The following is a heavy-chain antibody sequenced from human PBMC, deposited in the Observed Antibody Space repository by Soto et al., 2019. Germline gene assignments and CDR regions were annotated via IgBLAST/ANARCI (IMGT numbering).Heavy chain of an antibody. V-gene: IGHV4-59*01. J-gene: IGHJ4*02. CDR3: AAGEASSRNLAPYYLDF. CDR1: GGSMRNYF. Sequence: SETLSLTCTVSGGSMRNYFWTWIRQPPGKGLEWIGYIHYSGTTSFFPSYNPSLRSQVTISEDTSKNQFSLKLLSVTTADTAVYFCAAGEASSRNLAPYYLDFWGQGTLVTVSS. CDR2: IHYSGTT. D-gene: IGHD6-13*01.